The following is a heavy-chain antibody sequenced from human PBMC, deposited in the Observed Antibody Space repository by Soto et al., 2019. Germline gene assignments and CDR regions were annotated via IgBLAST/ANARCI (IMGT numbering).Heavy chain of an antibody. J-gene: IGHJ6*02. Sequence: ASVKVSCKASGYTFTSYGISWVRQAPGQGLEWMGWISAYNGNTNYAQKLQGRVTMTTDTSTSTAYMELRSLRSDDTAVYYCARDGGLGYCSSTSCYTKDYYYYGMGVWGQGTTVTVSS. CDR1: GYTFTSYG. D-gene: IGHD2-2*02. CDR3: ARDGGLGYCSSTSCYTKDYYYYGMGV. V-gene: IGHV1-18*04. CDR2: ISAYNGNT.